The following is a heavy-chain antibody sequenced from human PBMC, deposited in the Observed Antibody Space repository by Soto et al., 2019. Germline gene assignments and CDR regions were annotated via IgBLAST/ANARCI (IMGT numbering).Heavy chain of an antibody. CDR2: IKSKTDGGTT. V-gene: IGHV3-15*01. CDR1: GFTFSNAW. D-gene: IGHD3-3*01. J-gene: IGHJ6*03. Sequence: EVQLVESGGGLVKPGGSLRLSCAASGFTFSNAWMSWVRQAPGKGLEWVGRIKSKTDGGTTDYAAPVKGRFTISRDDSKNTLYLQMNSLKTEDTAVYYCTTAGGALEWLLDDYYYYYMDVWGKGTTVTVSS. CDR3: TTAGGALEWLLDDYYYYYMDV.